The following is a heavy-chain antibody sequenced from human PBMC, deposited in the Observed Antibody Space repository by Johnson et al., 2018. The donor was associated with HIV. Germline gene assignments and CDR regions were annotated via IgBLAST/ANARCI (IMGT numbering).Heavy chain of an antibody. V-gene: IGHV3-33*06. D-gene: IGHD2-15*01. J-gene: IGHJ3*02. CDR3: AKWKYCSGDNWYSEFGVFDDAFDI. Sequence: QVQLVESGGGVVQPGMSLRVSCIASGFTFSSYGMHWVRQAPGKGLEWVAVIWYDGTNKYYADSVKGRFTISRDNSKNTVYLQTNSLRAEDTAVYYCAKWKYCSGDNWYSEFGVFDDAFDIWGQGTMVTVSS. CDR2: IWYDGTNK. CDR1: GFTFSSYG.